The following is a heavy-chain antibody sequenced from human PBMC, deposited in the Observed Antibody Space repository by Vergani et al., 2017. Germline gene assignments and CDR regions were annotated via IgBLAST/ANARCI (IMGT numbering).Heavy chain of an antibody. V-gene: IGHV1-69*04. CDR1: GGTFSSYA. J-gene: IGHJ6*02. CDR2: IIPILGIA. D-gene: IGHD1-26*01. Sequence: QVQLVQSGAEVKKPGASVKVSCKASGGTFSSYAISWVRQAPGQGLEWMGRIIPILGIANYAQKFQGRVTITADKSTSTAYMELSSLRSEDTAVYYCARAILGPRGLMDVWGQGTTVTVSS. CDR3: ARAILGPRGLMDV.